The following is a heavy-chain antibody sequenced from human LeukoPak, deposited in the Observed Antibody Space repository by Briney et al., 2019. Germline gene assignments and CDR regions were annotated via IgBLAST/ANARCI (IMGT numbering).Heavy chain of an antibody. CDR2: IIPIFGTA. CDR1: GGTFSSYA. CDR3: ARGGRDFWSGYTNANWFDP. D-gene: IGHD3-3*01. V-gene: IGHV1-69*05. J-gene: IGHJ5*02. Sequence: SVTVSCKASGGTFSSYAISWVRQAPGQGLEWMGGIIPIFGTANYAQKFQGRVTITTDESTSTAYMELSSLRSEDTAVYYCARGGRDFWSGYTNANWFDPWGQGTLVTVSS.